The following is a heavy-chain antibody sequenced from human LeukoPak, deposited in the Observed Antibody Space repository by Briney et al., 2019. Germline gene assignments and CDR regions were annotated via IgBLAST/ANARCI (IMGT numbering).Heavy chain of an antibody. D-gene: IGHD3-10*01. J-gene: IGHJ6*02. CDR2: IYGADST. CDR3: ARSGFGVLYYYGMDV. V-gene: IGHV3-66*01. Sequence: GGSLRLSCAASGFTVSSNYMSWVRQAPGKGLEWVSIIYGADSTYYADSVKGRFTISRDNSKNTLYLQMNSLRAEDAAVYYCARSGFGVLYYYGMDVWGQGTTVTVSS. CDR1: GFTVSSNY.